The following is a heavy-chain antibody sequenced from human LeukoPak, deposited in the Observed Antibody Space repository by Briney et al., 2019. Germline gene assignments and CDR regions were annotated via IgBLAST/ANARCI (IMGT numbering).Heavy chain of an antibody. CDR2: ISGTGANT. V-gene: IGHV3-23*01. CDR3: AKRRYDTSSLDGFDP. CDR1: GFTFSSYG. J-gene: IGHJ5*02. D-gene: IGHD6-13*01. Sequence: GGSLRLSCAASGFTFSSYGMSWVRQAPGKGLEWVSTISGTGANTYYADSVKGRFTISRDNSKRTLYLQMNSLRVEDAAVYYCAKRRYDTSSLDGFDPWGQGTLVTVSS.